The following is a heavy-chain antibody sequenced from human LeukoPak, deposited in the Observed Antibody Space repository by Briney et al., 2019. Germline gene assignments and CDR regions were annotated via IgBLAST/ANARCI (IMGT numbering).Heavy chain of an antibody. V-gene: IGHV3-53*04. CDR2: IYSGGST. CDR1: GFTVSSNY. Sequence: GGSLRPSCAASGFTVSSNYMSWVRQAPGKGLEWVSVIYSGGSTYYADSVKGRFTISRHNSKNTLYLQMNSLRAEDTAVYYCARDLEGSLGSRGQGTLVTVSS. J-gene: IGHJ4*02. D-gene: IGHD5-12*01. CDR3: ARDLEGSLGS.